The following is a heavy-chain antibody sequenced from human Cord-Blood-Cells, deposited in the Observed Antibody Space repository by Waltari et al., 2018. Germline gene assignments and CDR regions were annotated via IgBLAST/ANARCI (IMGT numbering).Heavy chain of an antibody. J-gene: IGHJ5*02. D-gene: IGHD3-3*01. CDR3: ARDYITIFGVVIIPGWFDP. V-gene: IGHV1-69*09. CDR2: IIPILGIA. CDR1: GGTFSSYA. Sequence: QVQLVQSGAEVKKPGSSVKVSCKASGGTFSSYAISWVRQAPGQGLEWMGRIIPILGIANYAQKFQGRVTITADKSTSTAYMELSSLRSEDTAVYYCARDYITIFGVVIIPGWFDPWGQGTLVTVSS.